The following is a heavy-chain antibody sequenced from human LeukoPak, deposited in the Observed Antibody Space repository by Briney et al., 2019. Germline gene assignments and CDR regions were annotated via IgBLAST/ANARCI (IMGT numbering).Heavy chain of an antibody. CDR2: ISTSGSAI. V-gene: IGHV3-48*03. D-gene: IGHD3-16*01. CDR1: GFTFSSYE. Sequence: PGGSLRLSCTASGFTFSSYEMNWVRQAPGKGLEWVSYISTSGSAIHYADSVKGRFTISRDDAKNSLYLQMNSLRAEDTAVYYCARAGGGFWFDPWGQGTLVTVSS. J-gene: IGHJ5*02. CDR3: ARAGGGFWFDP.